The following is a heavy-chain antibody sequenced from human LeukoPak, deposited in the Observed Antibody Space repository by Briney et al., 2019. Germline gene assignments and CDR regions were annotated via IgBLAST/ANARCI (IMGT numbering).Heavy chain of an antibody. CDR2: INPDDKST. D-gene: IGHD4-23*01. J-gene: IGHJ3*02. V-gene: IGHV3-74*01. CDR3: LTIVETPIDAFDI. Sequence: PGGSLRLSCAASGFTFSKYWLHWVRQPPGRGLVWLARINPDDKSTSYADSVKGRFTIFIDDAKETLFLQMNSLTAEDTAVYYCLTIVETPIDAFDIWGQGAMVTVSS. CDR1: GFTFSKYW.